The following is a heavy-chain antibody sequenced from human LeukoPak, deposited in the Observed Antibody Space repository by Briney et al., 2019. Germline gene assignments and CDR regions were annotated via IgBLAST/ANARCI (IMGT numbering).Heavy chain of an antibody. CDR1: GGSISPYY. V-gene: IGHV4-59*12. J-gene: IGHJ4*02. D-gene: IGHD6-19*01. Sequence: SETLSLTCTVSGGSISPYYWSWIRQPPGKGLEWIGYIYYSGGTNYNPSLRSRVTISVDTSKNQFSLKLNSVTAADTAMYYCASDDPVAGSDYWGQGTLVTVSS. CDR2: IYYSGGT. CDR3: ASDDPVAGSDY.